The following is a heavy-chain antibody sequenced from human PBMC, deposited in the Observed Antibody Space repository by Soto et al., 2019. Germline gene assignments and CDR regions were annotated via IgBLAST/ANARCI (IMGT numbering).Heavy chain of an antibody. J-gene: IGHJ4*02. D-gene: IGHD6-19*01. V-gene: IGHV1-3*01. CDR2: INAGNGNT. CDR1: GYTFTSYA. CDR3: ATAPVAGVLFDY. Sequence: ASVKVSCKASGYTFTSYAMHWVHQAPGQRLEWMGWINAGNGNTKYSQKFQGRVTITRDTSASTAYMELSSLRSEDTAVYYCATAPVAGVLFDYWGQGTLVTVSS.